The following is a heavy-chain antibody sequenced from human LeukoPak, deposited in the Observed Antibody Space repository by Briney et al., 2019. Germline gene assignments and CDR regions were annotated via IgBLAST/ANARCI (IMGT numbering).Heavy chain of an antibody. V-gene: IGHV4-59*01. J-gene: IGHJ5*02. CDR3: ARIYSSSWFLNWFDP. CDR2: IYYSGTT. Sequence: SETLSLTCTVSGCSISSYYWNWIRQPPGKGLEWIGYIYYSGTTNYNPSLKSRVSMSVDTSKNQFSLKLSSVTAADTAVYYCARIYSSSWFLNWFDPWGQGTLVTVSS. CDR1: GCSISSYY. D-gene: IGHD6-13*01.